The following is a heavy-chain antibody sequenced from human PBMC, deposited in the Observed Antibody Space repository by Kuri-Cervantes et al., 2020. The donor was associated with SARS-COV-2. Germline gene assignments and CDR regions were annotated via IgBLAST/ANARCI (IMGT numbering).Heavy chain of an antibody. CDR3: VREAPGSASGITSFDL. CDR2: IATSGDT. CDR1: GFTLSACD. V-gene: IGHV3-13*01. J-gene: IGHJ2*01. D-gene: IGHD3-10*01. Sequence: GGSLRLSCAASGFTLSACDMHWVRQVTGKGLEWVSTIATSGDTYYLNSVKGRFTISRESARNSLYPQMNSLRVEDTAVYYCVREAPGSASGITSFDLWGRGTLVTVSS.